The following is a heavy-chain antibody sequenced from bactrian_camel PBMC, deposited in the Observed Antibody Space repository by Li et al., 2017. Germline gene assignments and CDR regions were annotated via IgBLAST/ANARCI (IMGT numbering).Heavy chain of an antibody. CDR1: GFAFSDYP. J-gene: IGHJ4*01. CDR2: INSRNVAT. D-gene: IGHD6*01. Sequence: VQLVESGGGLVRPGGSLTLSCVASGFAFSDYPLTWVRQTPEKRFEWVSAINSRNVATYNDSVRGRFTISRDNSRNTVYLQMNNLQPEDTAMYYCAEGRGSRGEHCYSLNYWGQGTQVTVS. V-gene: IGHV3S1*01. CDR3: AEGRGSRGEHCYSLNY.